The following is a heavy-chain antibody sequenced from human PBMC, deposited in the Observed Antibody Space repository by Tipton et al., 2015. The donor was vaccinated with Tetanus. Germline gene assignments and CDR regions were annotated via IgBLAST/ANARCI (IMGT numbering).Heavy chain of an antibody. CDR1: GFTFSSYA. CDR2: ISGSGGST. CDR3: AKTVIRGYSYGYGGRLDY. D-gene: IGHD5-18*01. Sequence: SLRLSCAASGFTFSSYAMHWVRQAPGKGLEYVSAISGSGGSTYYADSVKGRFTISRDNSKNTLYLQMNSLRAEDTAVYYCAKTVIRGYSYGYGGRLDYWGQGTLVTVSS. J-gene: IGHJ4*02. V-gene: IGHV3-23*01.